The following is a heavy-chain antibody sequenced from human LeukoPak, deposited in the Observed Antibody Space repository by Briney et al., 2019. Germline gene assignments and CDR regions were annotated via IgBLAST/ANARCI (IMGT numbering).Heavy chain of an antibody. D-gene: IGHD1-1*01. V-gene: IGHV7-4-1*02. CDR2: INTNTGNP. Sequence: GASVKVSCKASGYTFTSYAMNWVRQAPGQGLEWMGWINTNTGNPTYAQGFTGRFVFSLDTSVSTAYLQISSLKAEDTAVYYCARRGWNPAYYYYYYMDVWGKGTTVTVSS. J-gene: IGHJ6*03. CDR3: ARRGWNPAYYYYYYMDV. CDR1: GYTFTSYA.